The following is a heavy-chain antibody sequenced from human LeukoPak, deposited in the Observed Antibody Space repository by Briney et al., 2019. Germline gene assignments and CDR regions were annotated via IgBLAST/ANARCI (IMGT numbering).Heavy chain of an antibody. J-gene: IGHJ4*02. V-gene: IGHV4-34*01. D-gene: IGHD3-9*01. Sequence: PSETLSLTCAVYGGSFSGYYWSWIRQPPGKGLEWIGEINHSGSTNYNPSLKSRVTISVDTSKNQFSLKLSSVTAADTAVHYCARAGGILPAGYWGQGTLVTVSS. CDR1: GGSFSGYY. CDR2: INHSGST. CDR3: ARAGGILPAGY.